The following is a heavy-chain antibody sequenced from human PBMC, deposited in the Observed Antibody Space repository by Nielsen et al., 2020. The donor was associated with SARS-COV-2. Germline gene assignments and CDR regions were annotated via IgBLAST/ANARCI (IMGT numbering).Heavy chain of an antibody. D-gene: IGHD2/OR15-2a*01. CDR3: ASNSMPRSSMDV. J-gene: IGHJ6*02. Sequence: ASVKVSCKASRDTFTGYYMHWVRQAPGQGLEWMGIINPSGGSTSYAQKFQGRVTMTRDTSTSTVYMELSSLRSEDTAVYYCASNSMPRSSMDVWGQGTTVTVSS. CDR1: RDTFTGYY. V-gene: IGHV1-46*01. CDR2: INPSGGST.